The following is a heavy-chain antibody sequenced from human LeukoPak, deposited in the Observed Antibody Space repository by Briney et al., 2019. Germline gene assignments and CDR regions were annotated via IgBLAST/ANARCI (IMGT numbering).Heavy chain of an antibody. CDR3: VKEGVEYSYSYGDY. V-gene: IGHV3-30*18. D-gene: IGHD3-16*01. Sequence: PGGSLRLSCAASGFSFNNYAMYWVRQAPGKGLEWVALISYEGGDKYYAESMKGRITISRDNAENTLYLQMNNLRPDDTAFYFCVKEGVEYSYSYGDYWGQGTLVTVSS. CDR1: GFSFNNYA. J-gene: IGHJ4*02. CDR2: ISYEGGDK.